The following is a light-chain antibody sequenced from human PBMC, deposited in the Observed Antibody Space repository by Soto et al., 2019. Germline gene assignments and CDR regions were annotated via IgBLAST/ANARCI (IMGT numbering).Light chain of an antibody. J-gene: IGKJ1*01. Sequence: DIQMTQSPSTLSASVGDRVTITCRASQSISSWLAWYQQKPGKAPKLLIYDASSLESGVPSRFSGSGSGTEFTLTISSLQPDDFATYYCQQYNSYSPWTFGQGNQVEIK. V-gene: IGKV1-5*01. CDR3: QQYNSYSPWT. CDR1: QSISSW. CDR2: DAS.